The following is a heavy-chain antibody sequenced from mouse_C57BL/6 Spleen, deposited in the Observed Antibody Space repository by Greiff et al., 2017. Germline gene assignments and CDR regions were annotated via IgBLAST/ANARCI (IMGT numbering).Heavy chain of an antibody. V-gene: IGHV5-17*01. J-gene: IGHJ4*01. Sequence: EVQLVESGGGLVKPGGSLKLSCAASGFTFSDYGMHWVRQAPEKGLEWVAYISSGSSTIYYADTVKGRFTISRDNAKNTLFLQMTSLRSEDTAMYYCARRDGNSYYYAMDYWGQGTSVTVSS. D-gene: IGHD2-1*01. CDR3: ARRDGNSYYYAMDY. CDR1: GFTFSDYG. CDR2: ISSGSSTI.